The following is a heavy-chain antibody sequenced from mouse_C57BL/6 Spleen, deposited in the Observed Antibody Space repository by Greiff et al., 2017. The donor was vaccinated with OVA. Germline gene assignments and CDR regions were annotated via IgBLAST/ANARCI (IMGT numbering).Heavy chain of an antibody. D-gene: IGHD2-13*01. V-gene: IGHV1-26*01. CDR2: INPNNGGT. CDR3: ARWGLRSPAWFAY. J-gene: IGHJ3*01. CDR1: GYTFTDYY. Sequence: VQLQQSGPELVKPGASVKISCKASGYTFTDYYMNWVKQSHGKSLEWIGDINPNNGGTSYNQKFKGKATLTVDKSSSTAYMELRSLTSEDSAVYYCARWGLRSPAWFAYWGQGTLVTVSA.